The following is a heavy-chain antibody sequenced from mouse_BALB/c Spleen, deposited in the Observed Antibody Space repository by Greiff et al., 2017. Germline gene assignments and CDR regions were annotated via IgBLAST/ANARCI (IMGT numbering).Heavy chain of an antibody. J-gene: IGHJ3*01. CDR3: ANVYDYVWFAY. V-gene: IGHV3-6*02. CDR2: ISYDGSN. CDR1: GYSITSGYY. D-gene: IGHD2-4*01. Sequence: EVQLQQSGPGLVKPSQSLSLTCSVTGYSITSGYYWNWIRQFPGNKLEWMGYISYDGSNNYNPSLKNRISITRDTSKNQFFLKLNSVTTEDTATYYCANVYDYVWFAYWGQGTLVTVSA.